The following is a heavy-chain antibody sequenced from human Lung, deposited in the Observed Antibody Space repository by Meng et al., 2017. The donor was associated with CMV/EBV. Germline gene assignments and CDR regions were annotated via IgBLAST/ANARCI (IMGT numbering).Heavy chain of an antibody. V-gene: IGHV3-20*04. CDR3: ARGLRAAANYYYYGMDV. CDR2: INWNSGST. CDR1: GFTFDDYG. J-gene: IGHJ6*02. D-gene: IGHD6-13*01. Sequence: GESLKISCAASGFTFDDYGMSWVRQAPGKGLEWVSGINWNSGSTGFADSVKGRFTISRDNAKNSLYLQMNSLRAEDTALYYCARGLRAAANYYYYGMDVWGQGTXVTVYS.